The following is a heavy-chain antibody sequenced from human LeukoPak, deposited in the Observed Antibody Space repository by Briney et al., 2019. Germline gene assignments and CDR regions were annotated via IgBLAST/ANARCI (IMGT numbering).Heavy chain of an antibody. D-gene: IGHD3-9*01. CDR2: ISAYNGNT. V-gene: IGHV1-18*01. CDR1: GYTFTSYG. J-gene: IGHJ4*02. CDR3: ARDLRIFLTGYSFWLDY. Sequence: ASVKVSCRASGYTFTSYGISWVRQAPGQGLEWMGWISAYNGNTNYAQKLQGRVTMTRDTSTSTVYMELSSLRSEDTAVYYCARDLRIFLTGYSFWLDYWGQGTLVTVSS.